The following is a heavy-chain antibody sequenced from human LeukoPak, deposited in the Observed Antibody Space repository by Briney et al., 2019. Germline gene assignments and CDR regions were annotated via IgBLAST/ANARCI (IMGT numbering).Heavy chain of an antibody. Sequence: GASVKVSCKASGYTFTGYYMHWVRQAPGQGLEWMGWINPNSGGTNYAQKFQGRVTMTRDTSISTAYMELRSLRSDDTAVYYCARSSLTILSGKFYYYYMDVWGEGTTVTISS. CDR2: INPNSGGT. D-gene: IGHD2/OR15-2a*01. CDR1: GYTFTGYY. CDR3: ARSSLTILSGKFYYYYMDV. J-gene: IGHJ6*03. V-gene: IGHV1-2*02.